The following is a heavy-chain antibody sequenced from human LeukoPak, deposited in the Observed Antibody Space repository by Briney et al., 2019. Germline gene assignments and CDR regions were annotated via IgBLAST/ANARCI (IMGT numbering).Heavy chain of an antibody. D-gene: IGHD4-23*01. CDR1: GDSVSSNSAA. V-gene: IGHV6-1*01. Sequence: SQTLSLTCAISGDSVSSNSAAWNWIRQSPSRGLEWLGRTYYRSKWYTDYAVSVKSRITINPDTSKNQFSLQLNSATPEDTAVYYCSRDMTTVVTYADAFDIWGQGTMVTVSS. CDR2: TYYRSKWYT. CDR3: SRDMTTVVTYADAFDI. J-gene: IGHJ3*02.